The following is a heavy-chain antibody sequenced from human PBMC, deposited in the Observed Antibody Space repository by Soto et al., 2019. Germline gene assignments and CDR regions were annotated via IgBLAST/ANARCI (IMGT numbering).Heavy chain of an antibody. CDR2: MNPNSGNT. CDR1: GYTFTSYD. CDR3: ARGYFDWSQESIDY. Sequence: QVPLVQSGAEVKKPWASVKDSCKASGYTFTSYDINWVRQSTGQALEWMGWMNPNSGNTGYAQKLQGRVTMTRNTSISTAYMELSSLRSEDTAVYYCARGYFDWSQESIDYWGQGTLVTVSS. D-gene: IGHD3-9*01. V-gene: IGHV1-8*01. J-gene: IGHJ4*02.